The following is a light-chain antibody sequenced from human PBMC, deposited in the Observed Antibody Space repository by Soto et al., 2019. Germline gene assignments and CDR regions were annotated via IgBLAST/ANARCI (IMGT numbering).Light chain of an antibody. CDR2: AAS. Sequence: TLTCRASRNVSIYLNWYQHKPGKGPTLLIYAASTLQSGVPSRFSGIGSRTDFSISIRSLLSAYLVNHSCHQTYRPLITFGQGTRLEIK. J-gene: IGKJ5*01. CDR1: RNVSIY. CDR3: HQTYRPLIT. V-gene: IGKV1-39*01.